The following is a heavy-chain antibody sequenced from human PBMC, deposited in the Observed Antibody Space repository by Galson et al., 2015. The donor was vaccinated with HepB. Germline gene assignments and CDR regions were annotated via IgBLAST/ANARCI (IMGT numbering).Heavy chain of an antibody. D-gene: IGHD5-18*01. V-gene: IGHV3-30*04. J-gene: IGHJ6*02. CDR1: GFTFSSYA. CDR3: ARDERQLWARGMDV. CDR2: ISYDGSNK. Sequence: SLRLSCAASGFTFSSYAMHWVRQAPGEGLEWVAVISYDGSNKYYADSVKGRFTISRDNSKNTLYLQMNSLRAEDTAVYYCARDERQLWARGMDVWGQGTTVTVSS.